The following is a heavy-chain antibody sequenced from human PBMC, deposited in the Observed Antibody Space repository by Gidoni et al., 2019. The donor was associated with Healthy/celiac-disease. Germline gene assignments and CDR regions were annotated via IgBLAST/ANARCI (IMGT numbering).Heavy chain of an antibody. D-gene: IGHD3-10*01. Sequence: EVQLLAPVGGLVQPGGYLRLSCPASGSTFRSYAMSWVRQAPGKGLEWVSAISGRGGSSYYADSVKGRFTISRDNSKNTLYLQMNSLRAEDTAVYYCATLGSGYWGQGTLVTVSS. V-gene: IGHV3-23*01. CDR1: GSTFRSYA. CDR2: ISGRGGSS. CDR3: ATLGSGY. J-gene: IGHJ4*02.